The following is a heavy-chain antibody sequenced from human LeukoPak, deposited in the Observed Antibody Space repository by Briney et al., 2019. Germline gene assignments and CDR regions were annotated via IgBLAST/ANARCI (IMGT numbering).Heavy chain of an antibody. V-gene: IGHV3-23*01. CDR3: AKDGHYYDSSGQFDY. J-gene: IGHJ4*02. D-gene: IGHD3-22*01. CDR2: ISGSGGST. CDR1: GFPLSSYA. Sequence: GGSLRLSCAVSGFPLSSYAMSWVRQAPGKGLEWVSAISGSGGSTYYADSVKGRFTISRDNSKNTLYLQMNSLRAEDTAVYYCAKDGHYYDSSGQFDYWGQGTLVTVSS.